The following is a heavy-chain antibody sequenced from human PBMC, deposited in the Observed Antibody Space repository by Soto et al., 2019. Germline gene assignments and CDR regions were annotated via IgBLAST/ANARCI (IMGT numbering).Heavy chain of an antibody. D-gene: IGHD7-27*01. V-gene: IGHV3-73*01. CDR1: GFTFRDSA. J-gene: IGHJ4*02. CDR2: IRSKAQNYAT. CDR3: ARGPSGDKVHY. Sequence: GGSLILSCAASGFTFRDSAMHWVRQPSGKGLEWVGRIRSKAQNYATAYAASVQGRFTISRDDSKKTVYLQMNSLKTEDTAVYYCARGPSGDKVHYWGQGALVTVSS.